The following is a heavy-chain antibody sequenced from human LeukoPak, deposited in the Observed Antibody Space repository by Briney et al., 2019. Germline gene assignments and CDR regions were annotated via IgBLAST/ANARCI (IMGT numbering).Heavy chain of an antibody. D-gene: IGHD3-3*01. CDR3: ATVARYDFWSGYYTAFDY. Sequence: GGSLRLSCAASGFTFSSYGMHWVRQAPGKGLEWVAFIRYDGSNKYYADSVKGRFTISRDNSKNTLYLQMNSLRAEDTAVYYCATVARYDFWSGYYTAFDYWGQGTLVTVSS. J-gene: IGHJ4*02. V-gene: IGHV3-30*02. CDR2: IRYDGSNK. CDR1: GFTFSSYG.